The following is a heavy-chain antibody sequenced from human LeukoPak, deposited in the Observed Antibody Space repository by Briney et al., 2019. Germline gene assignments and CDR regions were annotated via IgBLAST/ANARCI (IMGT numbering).Heavy chain of an antibody. Sequence: PSETLSLTCTVSGGSISSYYWSWIRQPPGKGLEWIGYIYYSGSTNYNPSLKSRVTISVDTSKNQFSLQLSSVTAADTAVYYCARASWNYLEWWGQGSLVTVSS. CDR3: ARASWNYLEW. J-gene: IGHJ4*02. D-gene: IGHD1-1*01. V-gene: IGHV4-59*08. CDR2: IYYSGST. CDR1: GGSISSYY.